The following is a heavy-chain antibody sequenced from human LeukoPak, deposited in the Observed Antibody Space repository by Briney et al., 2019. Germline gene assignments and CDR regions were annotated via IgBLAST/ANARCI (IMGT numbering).Heavy chain of an antibody. V-gene: IGHV3-48*02. CDR2: ISGTSSNI. CDR1: GFTFSSLS. CDR3: ARKGDYHDY. Sequence: GGSLRLSCTASGFTFSSLSMNWVRQAPGKGLEWVSYISGTSSNIYYADSVKGRFTISRDNAKNSLYLQMNSLRDEDTAVHYCARKGDYHDYWGQGTLVTVSS. J-gene: IGHJ4*02.